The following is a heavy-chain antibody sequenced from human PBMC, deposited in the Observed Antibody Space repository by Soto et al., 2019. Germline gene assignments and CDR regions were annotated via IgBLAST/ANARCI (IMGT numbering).Heavy chain of an antibody. CDR2: INTYNGNT. V-gene: IGHV1-18*01. CDR1: GYSFTRYG. CDR3: AMVDVYVTPSPQDV. Sequence: GASVKVSCKASGYSFTRYGIAWARQAPGQGLEWMGWINTYNGNTNYAQNLQGRVTLTTDTSTSTAYMELTSLRPNDTAIYYCAMVDVYVTPSPQDVWGQGTTVTVSS. D-gene: IGHD3-16*01. J-gene: IGHJ6*02.